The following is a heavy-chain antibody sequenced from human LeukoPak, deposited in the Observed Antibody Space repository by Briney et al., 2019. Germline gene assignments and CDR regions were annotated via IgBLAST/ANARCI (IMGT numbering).Heavy chain of an antibody. J-gene: IGHJ4*02. CDR1: GGSISSGDYH. CDR2: IYYSGSA. Sequence: PSETLSLTCTVSGGSISSGDYHWSWTRQPPGKGLEWIGYIYYSGSAYYNPSLKSRVAISVDTSKNQFSLKLNSVTAADTAVYYCASYCSGASCYYRPFDYWGQGTLVTVSS. V-gene: IGHV4-30-4*01. CDR3: ASYCSGASCYYRPFDY. D-gene: IGHD2-2*01.